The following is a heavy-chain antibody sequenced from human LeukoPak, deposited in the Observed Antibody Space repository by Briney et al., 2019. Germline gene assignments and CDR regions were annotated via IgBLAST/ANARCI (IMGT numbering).Heavy chain of an antibody. CDR3: ARGQGATVPQVGKNWFDP. V-gene: IGHV4-4*07. CDR1: GGSISSYY. D-gene: IGHD1-26*01. J-gene: IGHJ5*02. Sequence: SETLSLTCTVSGGSISSYYWSWIRQPAGKGLEWIGRIDASGSTNYNPSLKSRVTISVDTSKNQFSLKLTSVTAADTAVFYCARGQGATVPQVGKNWFDPWGQGTRVTVSS. CDR2: IDASGST.